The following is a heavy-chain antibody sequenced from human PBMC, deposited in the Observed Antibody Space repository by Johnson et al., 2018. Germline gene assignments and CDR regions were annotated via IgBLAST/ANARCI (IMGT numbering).Heavy chain of an antibody. V-gene: IGHV3-23*04. J-gene: IGHJ3*01. CDR1: GLTFRNYD. D-gene: IGHD5-18*01. CDR2: ISDGGSST. CDR3: AKSGYNYGNPNFWNAFDV. Sequence: VQLVQSGGGLVQPGGSLRLSCAASGLTFRNYDMSWVRQAPGKGLEWVSRISDGGSSTDYADSVRGRLTISRDNSKNTLNLQINRLRAEDTAGYYCAKSGYNYGNPNFWNAFDVWGQGTMVIASS.